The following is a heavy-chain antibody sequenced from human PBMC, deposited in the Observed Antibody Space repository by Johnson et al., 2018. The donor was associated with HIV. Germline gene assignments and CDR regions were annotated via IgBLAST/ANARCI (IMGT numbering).Heavy chain of an antibody. CDR3: TTDWALEWFDNDAFDI. CDR2: IKSKTDGGTT. Sequence: VQLVESGGGLVQPGGSLRLSCAASGFTFSNAWMRWVRQAPGKGLEWVGRIKSKTDGGTTDYAAPVQGSFTIARDESKNTLQMQMNSLKTEDTAVYFCTTDWALEWFDNDAFDIWGQGTMVTVSS. J-gene: IGHJ3*02. V-gene: IGHV3-15*01. D-gene: IGHD3-3*01. CDR1: GFTFSNAW.